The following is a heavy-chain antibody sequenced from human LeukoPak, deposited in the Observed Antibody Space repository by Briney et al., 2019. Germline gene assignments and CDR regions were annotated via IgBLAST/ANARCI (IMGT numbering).Heavy chain of an antibody. J-gene: IGHJ4*02. D-gene: IGHD3-10*01. CDR2: IWYDGSNK. Sequence: GRSLRLSCAASGFTFSSYGMHWVRQAPGKGLEWVAVIWYDGSNKYYADSVKGRFTISRDNSKNTLYLQMNSLRAEDTAVYYCAKAMVRGVIIPFDYWGQGTLVTVSS. CDR1: GFTFSSYG. V-gene: IGHV3-33*06. CDR3: AKAMVRGVIIPFDY.